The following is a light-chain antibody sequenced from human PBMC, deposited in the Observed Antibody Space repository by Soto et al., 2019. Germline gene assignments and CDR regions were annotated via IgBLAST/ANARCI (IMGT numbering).Light chain of an antibody. CDR3: QQYGNSRGT. CDR1: QYMTRTY. CDR2: GAS. Sequence: EIVLTQSPGTLSLSPGERATLSCRASQYMTRTYIAWYQQKPGQAPRLLIYGASSRATGIPDRFSGSGSGTDFTLTISGLEPEDFAVYYCQQYGNSRGTFGQGTKVDIK. V-gene: IGKV3-20*01. J-gene: IGKJ1*01.